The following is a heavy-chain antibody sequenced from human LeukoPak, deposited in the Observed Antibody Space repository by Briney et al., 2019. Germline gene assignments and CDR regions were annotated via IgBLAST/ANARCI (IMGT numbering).Heavy chain of an antibody. Sequence: ASVKVSCKASGYTFTSYYMHWVRQAPGQGLEWMGIINPSGGSTSYAQKFQGRVTMTRDTSTSTVYMELSSLRSEDTAVYYCARNLSQTEGALPDYSSYSSGMDVWGQGTTVTVSS. D-gene: IGHD1-14*01. CDR1: GYTFTSYY. V-gene: IGHV1-46*01. J-gene: IGHJ6*02. CDR2: INPSGGST. CDR3: ARNLSQTEGALPDYSSYSSGMDV.